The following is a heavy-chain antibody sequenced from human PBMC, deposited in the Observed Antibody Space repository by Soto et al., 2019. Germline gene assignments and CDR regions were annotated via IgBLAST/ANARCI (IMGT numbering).Heavy chain of an antibody. J-gene: IGHJ4*02. CDR1: GASISSTTSGNW. D-gene: IGHD1-26*01. V-gene: IGHV4-4*02. CDR3: ARMVGATLVDF. Sequence: QVQLQESGPGLVRPSGTLSLTCAVSGASISSTTSGNWWSWVRQPPGKGLEWIGEIYHSGSTNCNPSLKRRVTMSVDKSKNQFSLKLSSVTAADTAVYYCARMVGATLVDFWGQGTLVTVSS. CDR2: IYHSGST.